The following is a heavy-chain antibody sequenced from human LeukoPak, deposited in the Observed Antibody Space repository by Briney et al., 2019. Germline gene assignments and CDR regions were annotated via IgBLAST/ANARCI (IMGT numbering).Heavy chain of an antibody. J-gene: IGHJ3*02. CDR3: AGEDYYGDYGVYAFDI. CDR2: ISSSGSTI. Sequence: GGSLRLSCAASGFTFSSYEMNWVRQAPGKGLEWVSYISSSGSTIYYADSVKGRFTISRDNAKNSLYLQMNSLRAEDTAVYYCAGEDYYGDYGVYAFDIWGQGTMVTVSS. V-gene: IGHV3-48*03. CDR1: GFTFSSYE. D-gene: IGHD4-17*01.